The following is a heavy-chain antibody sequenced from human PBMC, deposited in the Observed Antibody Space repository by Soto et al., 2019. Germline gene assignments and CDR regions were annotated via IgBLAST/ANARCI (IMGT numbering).Heavy chain of an antibody. V-gene: IGHV4-59*01. CDR3: PRDRYGGYDY. CDR2: IYYSGST. J-gene: IGHJ4*02. Sequence: SETLSLSCTVSGGSISSYYWRWIRQPPGKGLEWIGYIYYSGSTNYNPSLKSRVTISVDTSKNQFSLKLSSVTAADTAVYYGPRDRYGGYDYWGQGTLVTVSS. CDR1: GGSISSYY. D-gene: IGHD5-12*01.